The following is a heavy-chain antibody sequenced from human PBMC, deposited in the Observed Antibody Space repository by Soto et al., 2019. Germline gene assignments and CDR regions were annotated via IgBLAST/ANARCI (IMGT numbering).Heavy chain of an antibody. Sequence: GGSLRLSCAASGFTFSSYAMHWVRQAPGKGLEWVAVISYDGSNKYYADSVKGRFTISRDNSKNTLYLQMNSLRAEDTAVYYCAREGNYGNDAFDIWGQGTMVTVSS. CDR2: ISYDGSNK. V-gene: IGHV3-30-3*01. J-gene: IGHJ3*02. CDR1: GFTFSSYA. D-gene: IGHD1-7*01. CDR3: AREGNYGNDAFDI.